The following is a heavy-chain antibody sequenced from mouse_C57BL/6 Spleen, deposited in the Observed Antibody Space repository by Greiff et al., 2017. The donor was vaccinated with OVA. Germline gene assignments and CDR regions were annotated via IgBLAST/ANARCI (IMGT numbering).Heavy chain of an antibody. CDR2: IDPSDSYT. V-gene: IGHV1-50*01. Sequence: QVQLQQPGAELVKPGASVKLSCKASGYTFTSYWMQWVKQRPGQGLEWIGEIDPSDSYTNYNQKFKGKATLTVDTSSSTAYMQLSSLTSEDSAVYYCARFSTTVVARGDYWGQGTTLTVSS. J-gene: IGHJ2*01. CDR3: ARFSTTVVARGDY. D-gene: IGHD1-1*01. CDR1: GYTFTSYW.